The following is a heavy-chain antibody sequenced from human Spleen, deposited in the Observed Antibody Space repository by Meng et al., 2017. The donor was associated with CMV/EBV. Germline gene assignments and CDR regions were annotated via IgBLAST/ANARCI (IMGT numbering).Heavy chain of an antibody. J-gene: IGHJ5*02. D-gene: IGHD6-19*01. CDR1: GGSISSYY. CDR2: IYYSGST. CDR3: ARGGAVAGTGLGS. Sequence: GSLRLSCTVSGGSISSYYWSWIRQPPGKGLEWIGYIYYSGSTNYNPSLKSRVTISVDTSKNQVSLRLNSVTAADTAVYYCARGGAVAGTGLGSWGQGTLVTVSS. V-gene: IGHV4-59*12.